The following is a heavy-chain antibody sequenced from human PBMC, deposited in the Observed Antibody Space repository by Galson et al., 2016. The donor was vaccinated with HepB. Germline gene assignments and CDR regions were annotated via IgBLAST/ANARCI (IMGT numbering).Heavy chain of an antibody. Sequence: SETLSLTCAIYGASISSLTWWSWVRQPPGKGLEWIGEIYHSGSTIYNPSLTSQVTVSVDKSKKQYSLNLNSVTAADTAVCYCASLDNRRGGEYWGQGTLVTVSS. J-gene: IGHJ4*02. CDR2: IYHSGST. CDR3: ASLDNRRGGEY. V-gene: IGHV4-4*02. CDR1: GASISSLTW. D-gene: IGHD1-14*01.